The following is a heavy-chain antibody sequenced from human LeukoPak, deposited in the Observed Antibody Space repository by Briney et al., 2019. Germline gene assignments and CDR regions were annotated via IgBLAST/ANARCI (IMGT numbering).Heavy chain of an antibody. CDR1: GYTFTSFA. CDR2: INTNTGNP. J-gene: IGHJ4*02. V-gene: IGHV7-4-1*02. Sequence: ASVKVSCKASGYTFTSFAMNWVRQAPGQGLEWMGWINTNTGNPTYAQGFTGRFVFSLDTSVSTAYLQISSLKAEDTAVYYCAREIWRVDYYDTSGYNYWGQGTLVTVSS. CDR3: AREIWRVDYYDTSGYNY. D-gene: IGHD3-22*01.